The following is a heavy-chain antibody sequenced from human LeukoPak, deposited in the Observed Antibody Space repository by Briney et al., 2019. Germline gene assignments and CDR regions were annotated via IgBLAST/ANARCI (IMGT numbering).Heavy chain of an antibody. CDR2: ISSSGDST. Sequence: GGSLRLSCAAWGFTFSNYAMSWVRQAPGTGLEGVSGISSSGDSTYYADSVKGRFTISRDNSKNTLYLQMNSLRAEDTAIYYCAKDRNMLGTVAYAYYIDYWGQGTLVTVSS. CDR3: AKDRNMLGTVAYAYYIDY. D-gene: IGHD6-19*01. V-gene: IGHV3-23*01. J-gene: IGHJ4*02. CDR1: GFTFSNYA.